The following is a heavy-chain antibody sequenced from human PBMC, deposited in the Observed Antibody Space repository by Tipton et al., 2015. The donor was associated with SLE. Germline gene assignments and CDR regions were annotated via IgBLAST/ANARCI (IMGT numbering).Heavy chain of an antibody. CDR2: ISWSGGVI. CDR1: GFTFDDYA. Sequence: SLRLSCAASGFTFDDYAMHWVRQAPGKGLEWVACISWSGGVIAYADSVRGRFTISRDNAKNSLYLQMNNLRPEDTALYYCAKDIRQRSSRNFFYGLDVWGRGTTVTVSS. J-gene: IGHJ6*02. V-gene: IGHV3-9*01. D-gene: IGHD2-2*01. CDR3: AKDIRQRSSRNFFYGLDV.